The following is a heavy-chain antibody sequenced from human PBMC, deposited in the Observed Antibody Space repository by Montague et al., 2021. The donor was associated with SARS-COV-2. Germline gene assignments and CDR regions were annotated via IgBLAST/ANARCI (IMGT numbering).Heavy chain of an antibody. CDR2: IYWNDDK. CDR1: GFSLSTSGVG. CDR3: ANRLPGFQWFGEDTFDY. J-gene: IGHJ4*02. V-gene: IGHV2-5*01. D-gene: IGHD3-10*01. Sequence: PALVKPTQTLTLTCTFSGFSLSTSGVGVGWIRQPPGKALEWLALIYWNDDKRYSPSLKSRLTITKDTSKNQVVLTMTNMDPVDTATYYCANRLPGFQWFGEDTFDYWGQGTLATVSS.